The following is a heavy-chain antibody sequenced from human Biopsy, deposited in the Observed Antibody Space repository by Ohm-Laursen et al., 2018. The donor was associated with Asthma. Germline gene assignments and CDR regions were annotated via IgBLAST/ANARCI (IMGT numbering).Heavy chain of an antibody. J-gene: IGHJ4*02. Sequence: PSQTLSLTCAVSGGSINNFYWSWIRQPPGKGLESIGHAYYSGSTNYNPSLKSRVTISIDASKNQFSLKLTSVTAADTAVYYCARGVDRVTGLLDHFDSWGQGTLVTVSS. D-gene: IGHD2-21*02. V-gene: IGHV4-59*01. CDR3: ARGVDRVTGLLDHFDS. CDR2: AYYSGST. CDR1: GGSINNFY.